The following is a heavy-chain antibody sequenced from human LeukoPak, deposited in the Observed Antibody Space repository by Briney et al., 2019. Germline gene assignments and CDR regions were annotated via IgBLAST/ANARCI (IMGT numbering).Heavy chain of an antibody. CDR1: GGSVRSGSYY. D-gene: IGHD4-11*01. CDR3: ARAQTTVTTAGVYYYGMDV. CDR2: IYYSGST. J-gene: IGHJ6*02. Sequence: SETLSLTCTVSGGSVRSGSYYWSWIRQPPGKGLEWIGYIYYSGSTNYNPSLKSRVTISVDTSKNQFSLKLSSVTAADTAVYYCARAQTTVTTAGVYYYGMDVWGQGTTVTVSS. V-gene: IGHV4-61*01.